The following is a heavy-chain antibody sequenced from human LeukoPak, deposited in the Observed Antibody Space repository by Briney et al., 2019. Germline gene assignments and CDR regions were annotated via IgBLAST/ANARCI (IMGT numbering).Heavy chain of an antibody. J-gene: IGHJ4*02. CDR3: AKDLSSSGYRFDY. Sequence: PGGSLRLSCAASGFTLSSYGMHWVRQAPGRGLEWVAFIRYDGSNKYYADSVKGRFTISRDNSKNTLYLQMNSLRAEDTAVYYCAKDLSSSGYRFDYWGQGTLVTVSS. CDR1: GFTLSSYG. CDR2: IRYDGSNK. D-gene: IGHD3-22*01. V-gene: IGHV3-30*02.